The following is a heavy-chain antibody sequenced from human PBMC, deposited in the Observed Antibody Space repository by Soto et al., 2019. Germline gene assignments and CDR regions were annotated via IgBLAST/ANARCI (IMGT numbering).Heavy chain of an antibody. CDR2: IFYSGST. CDR3: ARDKEVTTYYYYGMDV. Sequence: LRLSCAASGFTFSSYEMNWVRQAPGKGLEWIGYIFYSGSTYYNPSLKSRVTISVDMSKNQFSLKLSSVTAADTAVYYCARDKEVTTYYYYGMDVWGQGTTVTVSS. V-gene: IGHV4-30-4*08. CDR1: GFTFSSYEMN. J-gene: IGHJ6*02. D-gene: IGHD4-4*01.